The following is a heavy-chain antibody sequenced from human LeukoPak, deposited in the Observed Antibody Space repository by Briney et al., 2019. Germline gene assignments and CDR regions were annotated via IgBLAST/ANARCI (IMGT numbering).Heavy chain of an antibody. Sequence: SETLSLTCTVSGDSISNSDYYWGWIHPTPGKGLEWIGTIYFSGSTYYNPSLKSPVTISVDTSKNQFSLKLSSVTAADTALYYCARVRYYYDSSGYYYWFDPWGQGTLVTVSS. J-gene: IGHJ5*02. D-gene: IGHD3-22*01. CDR3: ARVRYYYDSSGYYYWFDP. CDR2: IYFSGST. CDR1: GDSISNSDYY. V-gene: IGHV4-39*07.